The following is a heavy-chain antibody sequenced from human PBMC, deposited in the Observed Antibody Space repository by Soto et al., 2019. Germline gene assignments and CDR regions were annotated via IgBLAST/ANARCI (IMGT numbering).Heavy chain of an antibody. CDR2: IIPIFGTA. J-gene: IGHJ4*02. CDR3: VRASLSLEWHTQGYFDY. D-gene: IGHD3-3*01. Sequence: GASVKVSCKASGGTFSSYAISWVRQAPGQGLEWMGGIIPIFGTANYAQKFQGRVTITADESTSTAYMELSSLRSEDTAVYYCVRASLSLEWHTQGYFDYWGQGTLVTVSS. V-gene: IGHV1-69*13. CDR1: GGTFSSYA.